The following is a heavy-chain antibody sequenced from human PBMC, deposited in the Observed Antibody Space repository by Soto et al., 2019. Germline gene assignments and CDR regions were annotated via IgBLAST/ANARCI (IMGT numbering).Heavy chain of an antibody. J-gene: IGHJ5*02. CDR1: GFTFSSYS. V-gene: IGHV3-48*01. CDR2: ISSSSSTI. D-gene: IGHD3-10*01. Sequence: EVQLVESGGGLVQPGGSLRLSCAASGFTFSSYSMNWVRQAPGKGLEWVSYISSSSSTIYYADSVKGRFTISRGNAKNSLYLQMNSLRAEDTAVYYCARERRVRGGWFDPWGQGTLVTVSS. CDR3: ARERRVRGGWFDP.